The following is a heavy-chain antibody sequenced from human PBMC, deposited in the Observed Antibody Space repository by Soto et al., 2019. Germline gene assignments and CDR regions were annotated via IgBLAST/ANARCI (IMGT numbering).Heavy chain of an antibody. CDR1: GFTFTSSA. J-gene: IGHJ4*02. CDR2: IVVGSGNT. V-gene: IGHV1-58*01. Sequence: SVKVSCKASGFTFTSSAVQWVRQARGQRLEWIGWIVVGSGNTNYAQKFQERVTITRDMSTSTAYMELSSLRSEDTAVYYCAAEVDILTGYDYWGQGTLVTVSS. CDR3: AAEVDILTGYDY. D-gene: IGHD3-9*01.